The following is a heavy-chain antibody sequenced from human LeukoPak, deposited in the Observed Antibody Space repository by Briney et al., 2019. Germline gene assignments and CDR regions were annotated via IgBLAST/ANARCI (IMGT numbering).Heavy chain of an antibody. Sequence: GGSLRLSCVASGFTFSDYGIHWVRRAPGRGLEWVAFIRFDGSNKYYPDSVQGRFTISRDNSKNTLYLQMNSLTPEDTAFYYCAKVNSFWFDYWGQGTLVTVSS. D-gene: IGHD4-23*01. V-gene: IGHV3-30*02. CDR3: AKVNSFWFDY. J-gene: IGHJ4*02. CDR1: GFTFSDYG. CDR2: IRFDGSNK.